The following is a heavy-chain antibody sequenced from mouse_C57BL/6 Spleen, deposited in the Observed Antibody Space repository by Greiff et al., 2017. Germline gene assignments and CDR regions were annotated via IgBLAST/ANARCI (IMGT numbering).Heavy chain of an antibody. V-gene: IGHV3-6*01. J-gene: IGHJ3*01. CDR1: GYSITSGYY. CDR2: ISYDGSN. D-gene: IGHD1-1*01. Sequence: ESGPGLVKPSQSLSLTCSVTGYSITSGYYWNWIRQFPGNKLEWMGYISYDGSNNYNPSLKNRISITRDTSKNQFFLKLNSVTTEDTATYYCARCDGPWFAYWGQGTLVTVSA. CDR3: ARCDGPWFAY.